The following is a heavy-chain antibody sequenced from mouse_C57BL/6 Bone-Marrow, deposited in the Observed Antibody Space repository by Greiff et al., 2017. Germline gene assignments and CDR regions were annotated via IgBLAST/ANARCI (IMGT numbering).Heavy chain of an antibody. Sequence: VQLQESGAELVRPGASVKLSCKASGYTFTDYYINWVKQRPGQGLEWIARIYPGSGNTYYNEKFKGKATLTAEKSSSTAYMQLSSLTSEDSAVYFCARSGLGSSYEAWFAYWGQGTLVTVSA. D-gene: IGHD1-1*01. CDR3: ARSGLGSSYEAWFAY. CDR2: IYPGSGNT. CDR1: GYTFTDYY. V-gene: IGHV1-76*01. J-gene: IGHJ3*01.